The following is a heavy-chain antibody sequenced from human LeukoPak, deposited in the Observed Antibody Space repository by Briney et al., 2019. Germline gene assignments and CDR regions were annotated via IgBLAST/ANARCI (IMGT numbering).Heavy chain of an antibody. CDR2: ISGSGGST. J-gene: IGHJ6*02. CDR3: AKDWHLVVKYYYGMDV. V-gene: IGHV3-23*01. Sequence: GASLRLSCAASGFTFRSYAMSWVRQAPGTGLEWVSAISGSGGSTYYADSVKGRFTISRDNSKNTLYLQMNSLRAEDTAVYYCAKDWHLVVKYYYGMDVWGQGTTVTVSS. D-gene: IGHD2-21*01. CDR1: GFTFRSYA.